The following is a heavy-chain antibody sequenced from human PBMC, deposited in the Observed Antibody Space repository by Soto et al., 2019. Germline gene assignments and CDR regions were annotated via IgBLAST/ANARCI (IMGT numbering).Heavy chain of an antibody. CDR3: AKGFYYDSSGYYSAPDAFDI. V-gene: IGHV3-74*01. Sequence: GGSLRLSCAASGFTFSSYWMHWVRQAPGKGLVWVSRINSDGSSTSYADSVKGRFTISRDNAKNTLYLQMNSLRAEDTAVYYCAKGFYYDSSGYYSAPDAFDIWGQGTMVTVSS. D-gene: IGHD3-22*01. CDR1: GFTFSSYW. CDR2: INSDGSST. J-gene: IGHJ3*02.